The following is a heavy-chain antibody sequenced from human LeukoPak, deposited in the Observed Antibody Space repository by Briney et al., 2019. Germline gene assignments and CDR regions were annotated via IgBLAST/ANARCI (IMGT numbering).Heavy chain of an antibody. Sequence: GESLKISCKGSGYSFTSYWIGWVRQMPGKGLEWMGIIYPGDSDTRYSPSFQGQVTISADKSISTAYLQWSSLKASDTAMYYCARTYYYGSGSYYSGTNFDYWGQGTLVTVSS. CDR2: IYPGDSDT. V-gene: IGHV5-51*01. D-gene: IGHD3-10*01. CDR1: GYSFTSYW. CDR3: ARTYYYGSGSYYSGTNFDY. J-gene: IGHJ4*02.